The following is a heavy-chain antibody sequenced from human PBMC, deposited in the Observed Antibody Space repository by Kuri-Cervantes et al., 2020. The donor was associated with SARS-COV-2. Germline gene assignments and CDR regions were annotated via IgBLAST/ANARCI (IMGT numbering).Heavy chain of an antibody. CDR3: ARVRGGYSSRFDP. CDR2: ISAYNGNT. D-gene: IGHD6-13*01. V-gene: IGHV1-18*04. Sequence: ASVKVSCKTSGYTFTGYYMHWVRQAPGQGLEGMGWISAYNGNTNYAQKLQGRVTMTTDTSTSTAYMELRSLRSDDTAVYYCARVRGGYSSRFDPGGQGTLVTVSS. J-gene: IGHJ5*02. CDR1: GYTFTGYY.